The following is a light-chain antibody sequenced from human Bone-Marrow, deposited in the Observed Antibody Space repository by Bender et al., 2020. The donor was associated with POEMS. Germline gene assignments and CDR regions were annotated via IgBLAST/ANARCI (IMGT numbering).Light chain of an antibody. CDR3: CSYADSSTLV. J-gene: IGLJ1*01. CDR1: SSDVGSYNL. Sequence: QSALTQPASVSGSPGQTITISCTGTSSDVGSYNLVSWYQQHPGKAPKLMIYEANKRPSGVSNRFSGSKSGNTASLTISGLQAEDEADYYCCSYADSSTLVLGTGTKVTVL. CDR2: EAN. V-gene: IGLV2-23*01.